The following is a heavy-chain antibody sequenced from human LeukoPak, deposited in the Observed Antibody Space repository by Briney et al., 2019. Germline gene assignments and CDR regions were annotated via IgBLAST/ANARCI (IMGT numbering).Heavy chain of an antibody. J-gene: IGHJ4*02. CDR2: IYWDDDK. CDR1: GFSLYSSGVG. CDR3: AHRRPGHLTGWDNSYFDN. V-gene: IGHV2-5*02. D-gene: IGHD1/OR15-1a*01. Sequence: SGPTLVNPTQTLTLTCTFSGFSLYSSGVGVGWIRQPPGKTLEWLAVIYWDDDKRYNPSLRSRLTMSKDASKSQVFLVMSNMDPVDTATYYCAHRRPGHLTGWDNSYFDNWGPGTLVTVSS.